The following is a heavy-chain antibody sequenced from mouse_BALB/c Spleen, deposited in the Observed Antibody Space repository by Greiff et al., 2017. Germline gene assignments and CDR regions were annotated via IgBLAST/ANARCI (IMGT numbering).Heavy chain of an antibody. CDR2: ISYSGST. CDR3: ARSHSDGYYGDWYFDV. CDR1: GDSFTSGY. J-gene: IGHJ1*01. V-gene: IGHV3-8*02. D-gene: IGHD2-3*01. Sequence: EVKLVESGPSLVKPSQTLSLTCSVTGDSFTSGYWNWIRNFPGNKLEYMGYISYSGSTYYNPSLNSRISITRETSKNKYYLQLNSVTTEDTATYYCARSHSDGYYGDWYFDVWGAGTTVTVSA.